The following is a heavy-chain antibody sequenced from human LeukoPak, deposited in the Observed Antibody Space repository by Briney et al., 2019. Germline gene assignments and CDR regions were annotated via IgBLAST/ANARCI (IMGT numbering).Heavy chain of an antibody. CDR1: GFTFSSYA. CDR2: ISYDGSNK. Sequence: GGSLRLSCAASGFTFSSYAMHWVRQAPGKGLEWVAVISYDGSNKYYADSVKGRFTISRDNSKNALYLQMNSLRAEDTAVYYCARDGGLMVGDTNYFDYWGQGTLVTVSS. D-gene: IGHD2-8*01. CDR3: ARDGGLMVGDTNYFDY. J-gene: IGHJ4*02. V-gene: IGHV3-30-3*01.